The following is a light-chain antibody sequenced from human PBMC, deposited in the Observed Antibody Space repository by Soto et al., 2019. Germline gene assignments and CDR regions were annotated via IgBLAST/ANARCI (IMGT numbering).Light chain of an antibody. CDR3: QQYIKWPIT. Sequence: EIVITQSPGTPSVSPGERATPSFRASQSVSSNLAWYQQKPGQAPRLLISDASTRATGIPARFSGSGSGTEFTLTVSSLQSEDFAVYYCQQYIKWPITFGQGTRLEIK. V-gene: IGKV3-15*01. J-gene: IGKJ5*01. CDR1: QSVSSN. CDR2: DAS.